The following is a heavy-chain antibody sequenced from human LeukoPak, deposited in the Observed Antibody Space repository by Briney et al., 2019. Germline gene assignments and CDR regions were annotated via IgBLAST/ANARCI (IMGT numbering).Heavy chain of an antibody. CDR2: ISDNGGHT. CDR3: ASGLPRDD. D-gene: IGHD3/OR15-3a*01. J-gene: IGHJ4*02. V-gene: IGHV3-23*01. Sequence: PGGSPRLSCAASGFTLTNSAMTWVRQAPGKGLDWVSIISDNGGHTFYADSVRGRFTISRDNAKNTLYLQMNSLRAEDTAVYYCASGLPRDDWGQGTLVTVSS. CDR1: GFTLTNSA.